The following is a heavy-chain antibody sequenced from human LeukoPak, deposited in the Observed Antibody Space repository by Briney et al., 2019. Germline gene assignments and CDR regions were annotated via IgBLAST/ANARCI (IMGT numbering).Heavy chain of an antibody. CDR2: IYYSGST. D-gene: IGHD5-18*01. CDR1: GGSISSNNYY. Sequence: SETLSLTCTVSGGSISSNNYYWGWIRQPPGKGLEWIGSIYYSGSTYYNPSLKSRVTISVDTSENQFSLKLSSVTAADTAVYYCARVSAMVTAIDYWGQGTLVTVSS. CDR3: ARVSAMVTAIDY. V-gene: IGHV4-39*07. J-gene: IGHJ4*02.